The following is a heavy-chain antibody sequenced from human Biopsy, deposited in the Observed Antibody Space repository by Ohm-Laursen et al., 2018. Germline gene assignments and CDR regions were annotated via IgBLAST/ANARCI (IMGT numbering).Heavy chain of an antibody. V-gene: IGHV4-61*05. Sequence: SDTRSLTCTVSGGSISNNNYYWNWIRQPPGKGLEWIGYIYYSGSTNRNPSLKSRVTILVDTSKNQFSLKLNSVTAADTAVYYCGRREVVITHDAFDTWGQGTMVTVSS. D-gene: IGHD3-22*01. J-gene: IGHJ3*02. CDR2: IYYSGST. CDR1: GGSISNNNYY. CDR3: GRREVVITHDAFDT.